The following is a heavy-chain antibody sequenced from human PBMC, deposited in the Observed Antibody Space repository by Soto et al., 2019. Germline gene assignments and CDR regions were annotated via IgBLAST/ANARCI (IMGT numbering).Heavy chain of an antibody. CDR1: GYSFTSYW. CDR3: ARSTMVRGVPSFEDI. V-gene: IGHV5-51*01. D-gene: IGHD3-10*01. Sequence: GESLKISCKGSGYSFTSYWIGWVRQMPGKGLEWMGIIYPGDSDTRYSPSFQGQVTISADKSISTAYLQWSSLKASDTAMYYCARSTMVRGVPSFEDIWGQGTMVTVSS. J-gene: IGHJ3*02. CDR2: IYPGDSDT.